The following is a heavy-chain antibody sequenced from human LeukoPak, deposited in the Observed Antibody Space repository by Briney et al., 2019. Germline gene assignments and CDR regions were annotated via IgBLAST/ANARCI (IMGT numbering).Heavy chain of an antibody. V-gene: IGHV1-18*01. CDR2: ISTHNGNT. J-gene: IGHJ3*02. D-gene: IGHD2-2*01. CDR1: GYTFTNYG. CDR3: ARDGPGYCSSTSCFDAFDI. Sequence: GASVKVSCKASGYTFTNYGIAWVRQAPGQGLEWMGWISTHNGNTDYAQKLQGRVTVTTDTSTSTAYMDLRSLRSDDTAVYYCARDGPGYCSSTSCFDAFDIWGQGTMVTVSS.